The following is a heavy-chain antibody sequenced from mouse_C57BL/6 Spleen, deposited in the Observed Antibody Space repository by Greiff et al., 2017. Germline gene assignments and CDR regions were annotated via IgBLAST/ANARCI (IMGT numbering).Heavy chain of an antibody. Sequence: EVQLQESGPELVKPGASVKISCKASGYSFTGYYMNWVKQSPEKSLEWIGEINPSTGGTTYNQKFKAQATLTVDKSSSTAYMKLKSLTSEDSAVYYCGKREGFFLYFDVWGTGTTVTVSS. CDR2: INPSTGGT. V-gene: IGHV1-42*01. CDR3: GKREGFFLYFDV. J-gene: IGHJ1*03. CDR1: GYSFTGYY.